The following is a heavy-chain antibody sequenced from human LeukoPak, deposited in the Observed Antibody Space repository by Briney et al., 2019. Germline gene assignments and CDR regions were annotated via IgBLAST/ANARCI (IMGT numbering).Heavy chain of an antibody. CDR3: ARRAGDSSGYYNWFDP. CDR2: IYYSGIT. J-gene: IGHJ5*02. Sequence: PSETLSLTCTASGGSISSSLYYWGWIRQPPGKGLEWIGTIYYSGITFYNPSLKSRVTISVDTSKNQFSLKLRSVTAADTAVYYCARRAGDSSGYYNWFDPWGQGTLVTVSS. D-gene: IGHD3-22*01. V-gene: IGHV4-39*01. CDR1: GGSISSSLYY.